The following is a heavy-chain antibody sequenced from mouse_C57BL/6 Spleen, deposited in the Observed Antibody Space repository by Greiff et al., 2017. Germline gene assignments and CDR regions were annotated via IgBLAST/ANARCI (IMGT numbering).Heavy chain of an antibody. J-gene: IGHJ2*01. V-gene: IGHV1-59*01. CDR3: AREGETAQASY. CDR1: GYTFTSYW. D-gene: IGHD3-2*02. CDR2: IDPSDSYT. Sequence: QVQLKQPGAELVRPGTSVKLSCKASGYTFTSYWMHWVKQRPGQGLEWIGVIDPSDSYTNYNQKFKGKATLTVDTSSSTAYMQLSSLTSEDSAVYYCAREGETAQASYWGQGTTLTVSS.